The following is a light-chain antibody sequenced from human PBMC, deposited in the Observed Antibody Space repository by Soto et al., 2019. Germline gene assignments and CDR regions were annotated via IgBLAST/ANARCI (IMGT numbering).Light chain of an antibody. V-gene: IGKV1-9*01. CDR2: GAS. CDR3: QQFHAYPLT. J-gene: IGKJ4*01. Sequence: DIQLTQSPSFLSASVGDRVTISCRASQGISDYLAWYQQKPGKAPKLLIYGASTLQSGVPSRFSGSASGTAFSLPISSLQPEDFATYFCQQFHAYPLTFGGGTKLEIK. CDR1: QGISDY.